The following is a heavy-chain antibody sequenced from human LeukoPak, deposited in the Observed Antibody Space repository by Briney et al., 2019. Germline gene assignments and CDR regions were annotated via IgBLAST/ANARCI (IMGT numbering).Heavy chain of an antibody. CDR3: ARDAEDTAMAYYYYYGMDV. V-gene: IGHV1-18*01. Sequence: ASVKVSRKASGYTFTSYGISWVRQAPGQGLEWMGWISAYNGNTNYAQKLQGRVTMTTDTSTSTAFMELRSLRSDDTAVYYCARDAEDTAMAYYYYYGMDVWGQGTTVTVSS. J-gene: IGHJ6*02. D-gene: IGHD5-18*01. CDR2: ISAYNGNT. CDR1: GYTFTSYG.